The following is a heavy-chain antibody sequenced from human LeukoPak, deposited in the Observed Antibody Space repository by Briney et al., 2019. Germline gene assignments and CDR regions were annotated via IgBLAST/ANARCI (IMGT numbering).Heavy chain of an antibody. J-gene: IGHJ4*02. CDR1: GFTVSSNS. D-gene: IGHD6-13*01. Sequence: GGSLRLSCTVSGFTVSSNSWSWVRQAPGKGLEWVSAISGSGGSTYYADSVKGRFTISRDNSKNTLYLHMNSLRAEDTAVYYCADYVDAATENTIDYWGQGTLVTVSS. CDR2: ISGSGGST. V-gene: IGHV3-23*01. CDR3: ADYVDAATENTIDY.